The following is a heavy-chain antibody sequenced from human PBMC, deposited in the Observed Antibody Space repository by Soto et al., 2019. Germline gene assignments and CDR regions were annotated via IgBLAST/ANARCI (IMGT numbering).Heavy chain of an antibody. CDR3: ARDAPGVAPY. CDR1: GGSINSGDSY. Sequence: QVQLQESGPGLVRPSQTLSLICTVSGGSINSGDSYWNWIRQHPEKGLEWIGYINYRGSTFYNPSLKSRIIISVDTSKNQFSLKLSSVTAADTAMYYCARDAPGVAPYWGQGTLVTVSS. J-gene: IGHJ4*02. CDR2: INYRGST. D-gene: IGHD2-15*01. V-gene: IGHV4-31*03.